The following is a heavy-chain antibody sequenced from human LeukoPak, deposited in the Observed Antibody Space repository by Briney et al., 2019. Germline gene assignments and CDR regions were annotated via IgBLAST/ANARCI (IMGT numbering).Heavy chain of an antibody. D-gene: IGHD1-1*01. V-gene: IGHV3-21*01. CDR2: ISSSSSYI. CDR1: GFTFSSYS. J-gene: IGHJ4*02. CDR3: ARDGWNDVGGSFDY. Sequence: GGSLRLSCAASGFTFSSYSMNWVRQAPGKGLEWVSSISSSSSYIYYADSVKGRFTISRDNAKNSLYLQMNSLRAEDTAVYYCARDGWNDVGGSFDYWGQGTLVTVSS.